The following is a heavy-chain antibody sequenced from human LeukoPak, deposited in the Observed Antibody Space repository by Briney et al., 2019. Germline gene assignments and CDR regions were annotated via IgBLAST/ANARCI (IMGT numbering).Heavy chain of an antibody. D-gene: IGHD1/OR15-1a*01. V-gene: IGHV1-2*02. J-gene: IGHJ6*03. CDR1: GYTFTGYY. Sequence: ASVKVSCKASGYTFTGYYMHWVRQAPGQGLEWMGWINPNSGGTNYAQKFQGRVTMTRDTSISTAYMELSRLRSDDTAVYYCARAPPGSNYYYYMDVWGKGTTVTVSS. CDR2: INPNSGGT. CDR3: ARAPPGSNYYYYMDV.